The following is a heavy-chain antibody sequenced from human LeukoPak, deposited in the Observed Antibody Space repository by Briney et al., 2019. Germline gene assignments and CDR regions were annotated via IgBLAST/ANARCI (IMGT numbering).Heavy chain of an antibody. Sequence: SETLSLTCTVSGASISPYYWSWIRQPAGKRLEWIGHIYISGSTNYNPSLKSRVTMSLDTSKNQFSLRLHSMTAADTAVYYCAKEGMIRGVIDYWGQGALVTVSS. V-gene: IGHV4-4*07. J-gene: IGHJ4*02. CDR1: GASISPYY. CDR2: IYISGST. D-gene: IGHD3-10*01. CDR3: AKEGMIRGVIDY.